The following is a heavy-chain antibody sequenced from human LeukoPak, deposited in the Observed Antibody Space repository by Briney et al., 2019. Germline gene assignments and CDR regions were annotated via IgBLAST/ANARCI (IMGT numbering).Heavy chain of an antibody. J-gene: IGHJ4*02. CDR2: INHSGST. V-gene: IGHV4-34*01. CDR1: GASISSHY. D-gene: IGHD1-14*01. Sequence: KPSETLSLTCSVSGASISSHYWSWIRQPPGKGLEWIGEINHSGSTNYNPSLKSRVTISVDTSKNQFSLKLSSVTAADTAVYYCARGQSRNFDYWGQGTLVTVSS. CDR3: ARGQSRNFDY.